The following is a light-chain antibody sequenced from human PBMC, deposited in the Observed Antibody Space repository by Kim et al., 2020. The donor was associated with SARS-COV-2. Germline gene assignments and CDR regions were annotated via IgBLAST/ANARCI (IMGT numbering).Light chain of an antibody. Sequence: EIVLTQSPDTLSLSPGERAILSCRASQSIINSLAWYQQKPGQPLKLLIYDTSKRAAGIPDRFSGSGSGTDFALTISSLEPEDFAVYHCQQRVNWPTFGQGTKLEI. J-gene: IGKJ2*01. V-gene: IGKV3-11*01. CDR2: DTS. CDR3: QQRVNWPT. CDR1: QSIINS.